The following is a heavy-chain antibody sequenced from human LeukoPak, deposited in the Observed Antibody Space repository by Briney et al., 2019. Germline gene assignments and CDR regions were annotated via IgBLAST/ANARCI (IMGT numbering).Heavy chain of an antibody. J-gene: IGHJ4*02. V-gene: IGHV3-48*04. CDR1: GFTFSSYS. CDR2: ISSSSSTI. D-gene: IGHD1-26*01. Sequence: GGSVRLSCAASGFTFSSYSMNWVRQAPGKGLEWVSYISSSSSTIYYADSVKGRFTISRDNAKNSLYLQMNSLRAEDTAVYYCARDYAGASFDNWGQGTLVTVSS. CDR3: ARDYAGASFDN.